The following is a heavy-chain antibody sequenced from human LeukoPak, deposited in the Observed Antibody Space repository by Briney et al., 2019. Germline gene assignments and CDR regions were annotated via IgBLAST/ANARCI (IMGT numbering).Heavy chain of an antibody. D-gene: IGHD6-19*01. Sequence: GGSLRLSCAASGFSFRSYAMTWVRQAPGKGLEWVSTISGNGGSTYFADAMKGRFTISRDNSKNTLYLQMNSLRAEDTAVYYCAKASLAANYDSSGWYFFDYWGQGTLVTVSS. CDR1: GFSFRSYA. CDR3: AKASLAANYDSSGWYFFDY. V-gene: IGHV3-23*01. J-gene: IGHJ4*02. CDR2: ISGNGGST.